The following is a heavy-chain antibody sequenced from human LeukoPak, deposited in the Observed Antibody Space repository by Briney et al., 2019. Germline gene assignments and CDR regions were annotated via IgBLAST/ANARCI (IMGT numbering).Heavy chain of an antibody. CDR3: ARDPLCCSSTSY. V-gene: IGHV4-39*07. D-gene: IGHD2-2*01. J-gene: IGHJ4*02. CDR1: GGSISSSSYY. CDR2: IYYSGST. Sequence: SETLSLTCTVSGGSISSSSYYWGWIRQPPGKGLEWIGSIYYSGSTYYNPSLKSRVTISIDTSKNQFSLKLTSVTAADTAVYYCARDPLCCSSTSYWGQGTLVTVSS.